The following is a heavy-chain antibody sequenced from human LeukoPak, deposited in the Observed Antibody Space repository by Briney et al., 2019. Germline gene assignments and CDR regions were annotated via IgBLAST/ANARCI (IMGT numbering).Heavy chain of an antibody. D-gene: IGHD3-9*01. CDR3: AKGSVGILTGLSFDY. J-gene: IGHJ4*02. CDR1: GFTFSSYG. V-gene: IGHV3-30*02. Sequence: SGGSLRLSCAASGFTFSSYGMHWVRQAPGKGLEWVAFIRYDGSNKYYADSVKGRFTISRDNSKNTLYLQMNSLRAEDTAVYYCAKGSVGILTGLSFDYWGQGTLVTVSS. CDR2: IRYDGSNK.